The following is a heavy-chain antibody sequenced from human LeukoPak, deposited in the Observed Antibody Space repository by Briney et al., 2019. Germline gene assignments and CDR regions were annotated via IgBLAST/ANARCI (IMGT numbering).Heavy chain of an antibody. V-gene: IGHV4-4*07. CDR2: ISTSGST. CDR3: ARGLPSYGDYVDYYFYMDV. J-gene: IGHJ6*03. Sequence: SETLSLTCTVSGDSLSSFYWSWIRQPAGKGLQWIGRISTSGSTNYNPSLKSRVTMSVDRSTNEFSLTVRSVTAADTALYYCARGLPSYGDYVDYYFYMDVWGKGTTVTVSS. CDR1: GDSLSSFY. D-gene: IGHD4-17*01.